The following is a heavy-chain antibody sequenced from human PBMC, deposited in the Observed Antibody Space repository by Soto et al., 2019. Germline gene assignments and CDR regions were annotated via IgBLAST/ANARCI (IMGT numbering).Heavy chain of an antibody. Sequence: SSVKVSCKASGYSFTGYYIHWVRQAPGQGLEWMGWINPDSGATNYAQNFQGRVTLTSDTSISTASMDLTSLTSDDTAVYYCARGDYGTGGYPFPYFDYWGQGTLVTVSS. CDR1: GYSFTGYY. CDR3: ARGDYGTGGYPFPYFDY. V-gene: IGHV1-2*02. J-gene: IGHJ4*02. CDR2: INPDSGAT. D-gene: IGHD2-8*02.